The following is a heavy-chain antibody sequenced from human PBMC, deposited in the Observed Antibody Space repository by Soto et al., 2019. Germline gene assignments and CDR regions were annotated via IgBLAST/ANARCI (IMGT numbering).Heavy chain of an antibody. CDR1: GYTFTSYG. CDR3: ARGRYGDY. CDR2: ISAHNGNT. V-gene: IGHV1-18*01. J-gene: IGHJ4*02. D-gene: IGHD1-1*01. Sequence: QVHLVQSGAEVKKPGASVKVSCKASGYTFTSYGITWVRQAPGQGLEWLGWISAHNGNTDYAQKLQGRVIVTRDTSTSTAYMELMSLRSDATAVYYCARGRYGDYWGQGALVNVSS.